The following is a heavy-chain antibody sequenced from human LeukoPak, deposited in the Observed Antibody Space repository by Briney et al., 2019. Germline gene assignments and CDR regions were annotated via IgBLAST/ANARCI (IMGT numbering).Heavy chain of an antibody. CDR1: GGSISSYY. CDR2: IYYSGST. D-gene: IGHD4-23*01. Sequence: SETLSLTCTVSGGSISSYYWNWIRQPPGKGLEWIGYIYYSGSTNYNPSLKSRVTISVDTSKNQCSLNLSSVTAADTAVYYCARPRGKGAFDIWGQGTMVTVSS. J-gene: IGHJ3*02. V-gene: IGHV4-59*08. CDR3: ARPRGKGAFDI.